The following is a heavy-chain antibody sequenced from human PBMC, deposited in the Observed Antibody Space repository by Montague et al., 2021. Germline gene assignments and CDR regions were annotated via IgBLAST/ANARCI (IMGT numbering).Heavy chain of an antibody. J-gene: IGHJ4*02. V-gene: IGHV6-1*01. CDR2: TYFTSKCSS. CDR1: GDSVSSTSAA. D-gene: IGHD2-2*01. Sequence: CAISGDSVSSTSAAWNWIRQSPSRGLEWLGRTYFTSKCSSEYALSAKSRLIISPDTSKNQFSLRLMSVTPDDPAVYYCARAYCSSTSCYPIDYWSQGTLVTVSS. CDR3: ARAYCSSTSCYPIDY.